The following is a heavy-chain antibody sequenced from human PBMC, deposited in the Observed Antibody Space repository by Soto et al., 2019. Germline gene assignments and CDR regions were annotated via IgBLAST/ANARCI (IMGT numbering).Heavy chain of an antibody. CDR3: ACGDYGGAFDI. D-gene: IGHD4-17*01. CDR1: GHTFTSHD. Sequence: QVQLVQSGAEVKKPGASVKVPCKASGHTFTSHDINWVRQATGQGLERMGWMNANNGNTGYAQKFQGSVTMSKNTSISTADIELRSLRSEDTAVYYCACGDYGGAFDIWGQGTMVTVSS. CDR2: MNANNGNT. V-gene: IGHV1-8*01. J-gene: IGHJ3*02.